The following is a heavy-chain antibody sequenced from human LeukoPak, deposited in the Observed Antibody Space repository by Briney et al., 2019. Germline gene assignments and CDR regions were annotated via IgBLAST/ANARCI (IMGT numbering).Heavy chain of an antibody. D-gene: IGHD4-17*01. CDR3: ARVTTVTTLRIDELLYSWFDP. CDR1: GYTFTGYY. V-gene: IGHV1-2*02. Sequence: ASVKVSCKASGYTFTGYYMHWVRQAPGQGLEWMGWINPNSGGTNYAQKFQGRVTMTRDTSISTAYMELSRLRSDDTAVYYCARVTTVTTLRIDELLYSWFDPWGQGTLVTVSS. J-gene: IGHJ5*02. CDR2: INPNSGGT.